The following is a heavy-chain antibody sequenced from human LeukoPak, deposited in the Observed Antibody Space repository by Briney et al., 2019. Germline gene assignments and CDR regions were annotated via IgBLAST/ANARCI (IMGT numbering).Heavy chain of an antibody. J-gene: IGHJ6*03. V-gene: IGHV3-48*03. CDR2: ISSSGSTI. CDR1: GFTFSGSA. D-gene: IGHD1-26*01. CDR3: ARVLGATTEYYYYYMDV. Sequence: GGSLRLSCAASGFTFSGSAMHWVRQAPGKGLEWVSYISSSGSTIYYADSVKGRFTISRDNAKNSLYLQMNSLRAEDTAVYYCARVLGATTEYYYYYMDVWGKGTTVTVSS.